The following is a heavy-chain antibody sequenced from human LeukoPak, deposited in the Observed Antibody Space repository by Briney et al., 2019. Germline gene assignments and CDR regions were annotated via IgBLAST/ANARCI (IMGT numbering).Heavy chain of an antibody. CDR2: IYPGDSDT. J-gene: IGHJ4*02. CDR1: GYSFTSYW. D-gene: IGHD6-19*01. V-gene: IGHV5-51*01. Sequence: GESLKISCKGSGYSFTSYWIGWVRQMPGKGLEWMGIIYPGDSDTRYSPSFQGQVTFSADKSISTAYLQWSSLKASDTAMYYCARQYRGGGGYSSGWFSPLYWGQGTLVTVSS. CDR3: ARQYRGGGGYSSGWFSPLY.